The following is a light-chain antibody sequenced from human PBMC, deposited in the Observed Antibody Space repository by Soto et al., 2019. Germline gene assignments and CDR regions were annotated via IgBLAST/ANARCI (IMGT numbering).Light chain of an antibody. CDR3: CLYAGSSTIA. J-gene: IGLJ2*01. CDR2: EVS. Sequence: QSVLTQPASVSGSPGQSITISCTGASSDVGGYNLVSWYQQHPGKAPKLMIYEVSKRPSGVSNRFSGSQSGNTASLTISGRQAEDEADYYCCLYAGSSTIAFGGGTKVTVL. V-gene: IGLV2-23*02. CDR1: SSDVGGYNL.